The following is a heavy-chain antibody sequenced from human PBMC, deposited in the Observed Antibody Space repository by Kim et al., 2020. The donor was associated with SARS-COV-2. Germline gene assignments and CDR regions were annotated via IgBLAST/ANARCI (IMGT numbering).Heavy chain of an antibody. CDR1: GFTVSSNY. CDR3: ASLPVPARPEVAY. D-gene: IGHD6-6*01. V-gene: IGHV3-53*01. CDR2: IYPGGNT. J-gene: IGHJ4*02. Sequence: GGSLRLSCAASGFTVSSNYMNWVRQAPGKGLEWVSIIYPGGNTYYADSVKGRFIISRDNSKNTLYLQMNSLGAEDTALYFCASLPVPARPEVAYWGQGTLVTVSS.